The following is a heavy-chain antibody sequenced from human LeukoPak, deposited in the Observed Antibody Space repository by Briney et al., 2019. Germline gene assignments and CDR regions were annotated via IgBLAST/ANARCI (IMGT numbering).Heavy chain of an antibody. V-gene: IGHV4-34*01. CDR1: GGYFSGYY. J-gene: IGHJ6*03. CDR3: ARAPLSGAPYYYNYYMDV. CDR2: FNHSGST. Sequence: SETLSLTCAGYGGYFSGYYWNWIRQPPGKGLDWIGEFNHSGSTDYTPSLKSRVTISVDTSKNQFSLKLSSVTAADTAVYYCARAPLSGAPYYYNYYMDVWGKGTTVTVS. D-gene: IGHD2/OR15-2a*01.